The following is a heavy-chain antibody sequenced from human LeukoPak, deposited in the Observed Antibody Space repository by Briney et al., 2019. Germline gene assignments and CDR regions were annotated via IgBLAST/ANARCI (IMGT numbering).Heavy chain of an antibody. J-gene: IGHJ5*02. Sequence: SETLSLTCTVSGGSISSGGYYWSWIRQPAGKGLEWIGYIHHSGRTSYSLSLKSRVTISVDTSKNQFSLKLSSVTAADTAVYYCARGGGNWFDPWGQGTLVTVSS. CDR1: GGSISSGGYY. V-gene: IGHV4-30-2*01. D-gene: IGHD3-10*01. CDR2: IHHSGRT. CDR3: ARGGGNWFDP.